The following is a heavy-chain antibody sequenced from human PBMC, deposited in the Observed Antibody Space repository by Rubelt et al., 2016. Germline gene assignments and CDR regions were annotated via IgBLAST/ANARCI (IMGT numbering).Heavy chain of an antibody. CDR3: ARDSGGLEDYFDY. CDR1: GFTFSSYG. D-gene: IGHD3-16*01. Sequence: VQLVESGGGVVQPGRSLRLSCAASGFTFSSYGLHWVRQAPGKGLEWVSSVTGSSSTTIFYADSVKGRFTISRGNAKNSLYLQMNSLRAEDTAVYYCARDSGGLEDYFDYWGQGTLVTVSS. J-gene: IGHJ4*02. CDR2: VTGSSSTTI. V-gene: IGHV3-48*04.